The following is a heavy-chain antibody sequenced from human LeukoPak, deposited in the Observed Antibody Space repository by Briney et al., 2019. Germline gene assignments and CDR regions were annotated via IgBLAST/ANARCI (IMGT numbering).Heavy chain of an antibody. CDR2: INHSGST. D-gene: IGHD3-3*01. V-gene: IGHV4-34*01. CDR3: ARGGHYDFWSGYYRNWFDP. J-gene: IGHJ5*02. CDR1: GGSFSTYY. Sequence: SETLSLTCAVYGGSFSTYYWSWIRQPPGKGLEWIGGINHSGSTNYNPSLKSRVTISVDTSKNQFSLKLSSVTAADTAVYYCARGGHYDFWSGYYRNWFDPWGQGTLVTVSS.